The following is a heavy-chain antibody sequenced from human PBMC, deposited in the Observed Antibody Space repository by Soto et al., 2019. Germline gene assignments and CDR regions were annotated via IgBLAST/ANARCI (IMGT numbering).Heavy chain of an antibody. D-gene: IGHD3-10*01. J-gene: IGHJ6*02. Sequence: QVRLVQSGAEVKKPGSSVKASCKTSGGTFSTSAISWVRQAPGQGLEWMGGIIPIFGTANYAQKFQGRVTTTAEHSTSTAYMELSSLTSEDTAVYYCASGEVRGGGDVWGQGTTVTVSS. CDR3: ASGEVRGGGDV. CDR2: IIPIFGTA. CDR1: GGTFSTSA. V-gene: IGHV1-69*01.